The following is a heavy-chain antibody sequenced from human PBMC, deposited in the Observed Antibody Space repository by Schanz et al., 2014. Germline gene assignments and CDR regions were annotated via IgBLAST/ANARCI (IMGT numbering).Heavy chain of an antibody. CDR2: ISLDGSNQ. CDR3: AKEGVTAAGTLY. J-gene: IGHJ4*02. Sequence: VHLVESGGGVVQPGRSLRLSCAASGFTFSSYGMHWVRQAPGKGLEWVAIISLDGSNQYYADSVKGRFTISRDNSKNTLYLQMNSLGAEDTAVYYCAKEGVTAAGTLYWGQGTLVTVSS. V-gene: IGHV3-30*18. CDR1: GFTFSSYG. D-gene: IGHD6-13*01.